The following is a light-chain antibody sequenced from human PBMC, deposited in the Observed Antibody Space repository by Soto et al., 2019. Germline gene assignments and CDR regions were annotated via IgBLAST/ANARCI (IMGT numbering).Light chain of an antibody. V-gene: IGKV3-20*01. CDR2: GAS. Sequence: EVVMRQSPATLSVSPGERATLSCRASQSISSDLAWYQQKPGQAPRLLIYGASSRATGIPDRFSGTGSETDFTLTISRLEPEDFAVYYCQQYDNSPITFGQGTRLEI. CDR1: QSISSD. J-gene: IGKJ5*01. CDR3: QQYDNSPIT.